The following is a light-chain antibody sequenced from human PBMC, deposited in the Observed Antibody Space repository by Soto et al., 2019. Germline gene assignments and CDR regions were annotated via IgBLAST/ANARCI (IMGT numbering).Light chain of an antibody. Sequence: QSALTQPASVSGSPGQSITISCTGSSSDVGGYDYVSWFQQHPGRAPKLLIYEVITRPSGVSTRFSGSKSANTASLSISGLQPEDEADFYCSSVTSSRTWVFGGGTKVTVL. CDR1: SSDVGGYDY. CDR2: EVI. V-gene: IGLV2-14*01. J-gene: IGLJ3*02. CDR3: SSVTSSRTWV.